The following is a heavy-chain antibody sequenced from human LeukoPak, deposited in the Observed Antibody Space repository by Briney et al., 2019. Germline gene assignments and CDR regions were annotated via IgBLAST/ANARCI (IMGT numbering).Heavy chain of an antibody. CDR1: GFTSSSYW. D-gene: IGHD3-3*01. Sequence: PGGSLRLSCAASGFTSSSYWMSWVRQAPGKGLEWVANIKQDGSEKYYVDSVKGRFTISRDNAKNSLYLQMNSLRAEDTAVYYCARDLFNDFWSGYWDGRDAFDIWGQGTMVTVSS. CDR2: IKQDGSEK. V-gene: IGHV3-7*01. J-gene: IGHJ3*02. CDR3: ARDLFNDFWSGYWDGRDAFDI.